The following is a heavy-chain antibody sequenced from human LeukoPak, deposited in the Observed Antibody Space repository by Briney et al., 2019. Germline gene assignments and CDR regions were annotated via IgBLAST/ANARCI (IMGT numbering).Heavy chain of an antibody. D-gene: IGHD3-16*02. V-gene: IGHV1-2*04. Sequence: ASVKVSCKASGYTFTGYYMHWVRQAPEQGLEWMGWINPNSGGTNYAQKFQGWVSLTRDTSINTTYMELSRLASDVTAVYFCARGTPGSYLGYWGQGPLVTVSS. J-gene: IGHJ4*02. CDR2: INPNSGGT. CDR3: ARGTPGSYLGY. CDR1: GYTFTGYY.